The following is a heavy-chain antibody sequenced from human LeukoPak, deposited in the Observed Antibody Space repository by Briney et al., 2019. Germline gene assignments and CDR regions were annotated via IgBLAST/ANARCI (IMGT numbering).Heavy chain of an antibody. CDR3: VVVTGSW. J-gene: IGHJ4*02. Sequence: GGSLRLSCAASGITFSSYAMSWVRQAPGKGLEWVSAITDSGGRTYYADSVKGRFTISRDNSKNALYLQMNSLRAEDTAVYYCVVVTGSWWGQGTLVTVSS. CDR2: ITDSGGRT. CDR1: GITFSSYA. D-gene: IGHD2-21*02. V-gene: IGHV3-23*01.